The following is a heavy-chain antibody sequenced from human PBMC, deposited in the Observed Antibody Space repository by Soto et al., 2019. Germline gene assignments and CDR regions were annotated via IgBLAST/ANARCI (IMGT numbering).Heavy chain of an antibody. D-gene: IGHD5-12*01. CDR1: GYTFFTYD. V-gene: IGHV1-18*01. J-gene: IGHJ5*02. CDR3: ARHHGPTTSENWFDP. CDR2: ISTYSSDT. Sequence: ASVKVSCKASGYTFFTYDISWVRQAPGQGLEWMGWISTYSSDTKYAQKFQGRVTMTTDTSTITAYLELRSVRSDDTAVYYCARHHGPTTSENWFDPWGQGTLVTVSS.